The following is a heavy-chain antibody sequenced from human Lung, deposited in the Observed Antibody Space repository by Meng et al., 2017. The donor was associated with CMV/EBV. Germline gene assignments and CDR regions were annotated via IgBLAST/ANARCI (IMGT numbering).Heavy chain of an antibody. CDR3: AKEPRSWYGGDGFDV. V-gene: IGHV3-23*01. Sequence: GGSLRLXCAASGFTFSSYGMTWVRQAPGKGLEWVSSLSGSGGSTYYADSVKGRFIISGDSPKNTVFLQMYSLRAEDTAVYYCAKEPRSWYGGDGFDVWGHGXKVTVSS. CDR1: GFTFSSYG. J-gene: IGHJ3*01. CDR2: LSGSGGST. D-gene: IGHD6-13*01.